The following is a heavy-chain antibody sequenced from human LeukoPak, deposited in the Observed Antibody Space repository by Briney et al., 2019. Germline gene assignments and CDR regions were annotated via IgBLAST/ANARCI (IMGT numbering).Heavy chain of an antibody. CDR2: INPNGGGT. D-gene: IGHD2-2*01. V-gene: IGHV1-2*06. CDR1: GYTFTDYY. Sequence: GASVKVSCKASGYTFTDYYIHWVRQAPGQGLEWMGRINPNGGGTNYAQKFQGRVTMTRDTSISTAYMELSRLRSDDTAVFYCARDPWGGDIVVVPAAIHDPWGQGTLVTVSS. CDR3: ARDPWGGDIVVVPAAIHDP. J-gene: IGHJ5*02.